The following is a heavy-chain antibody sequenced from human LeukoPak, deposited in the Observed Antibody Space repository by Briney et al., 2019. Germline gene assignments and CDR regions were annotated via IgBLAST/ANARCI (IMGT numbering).Heavy chain of an antibody. CDR1: GGTFSSYA. Sequence: GASVKLSCKASGGTFSSYAISWVRQAPGQGLEWMGGIIPIFGTANYAQKFQGRVTITADESTSTAYMELSSLRSEDTAVYYCARDRSRGSTVTTFDYWGQGTLVTVSS. CDR3: ARDRSRGSTVTTFDY. V-gene: IGHV1-69*13. CDR2: IIPIFGTA. D-gene: IGHD4-17*01. J-gene: IGHJ4*02.